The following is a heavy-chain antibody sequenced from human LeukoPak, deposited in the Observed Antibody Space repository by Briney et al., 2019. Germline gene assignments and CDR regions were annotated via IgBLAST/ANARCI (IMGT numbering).Heavy chain of an antibody. CDR2: INHSGST. Sequence: PSETLSLTCAVYGGSFSGYYWSWIRQPPGKGLEWIGEINHSGSTNYNPSLKSRVTISVDTSKNQFSLKLSSVTAADTAVYYCAREGKWWFGEFHNWFDPWGQGTLVTVSS. CDR1: GGSFSGYY. V-gene: IGHV4-34*01. J-gene: IGHJ5*02. D-gene: IGHD3-10*01. CDR3: AREGKWWFGEFHNWFDP.